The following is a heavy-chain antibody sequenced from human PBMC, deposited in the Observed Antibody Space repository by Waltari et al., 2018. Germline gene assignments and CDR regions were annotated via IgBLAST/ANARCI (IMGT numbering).Heavy chain of an antibody. D-gene: IGHD6-19*01. CDR3: ASFRQWRRHDAFDI. Sequence: EVQLVQSGAEVKKPGESLKISCKGSGYSFTSYWIGWVRQMPGKGLEWMGIIYPGDSGTRNSPAFQGQVTITADKSISTAYLQVSSLKASDTAMYYCASFRQWRRHDAFDIWGRGTMVTVSS. J-gene: IGHJ3*02. CDR2: IYPGDSGT. CDR1: GYSFTSYW. V-gene: IGHV5-51*03.